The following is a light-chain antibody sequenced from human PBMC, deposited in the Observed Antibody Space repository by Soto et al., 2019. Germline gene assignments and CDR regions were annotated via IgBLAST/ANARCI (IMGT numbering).Light chain of an antibody. V-gene: IGLV2-14*01. CDR3: NSYTSTSARV. CDR1: SSDVGGYGF. CDR2: EVS. Sequence: QSALTQPASVSGSPGQSITISCTGTSSDVGGYGFVSWYQQHPGKAPKLIIYEVSNRPSGVSHRFSGSKSGNTASLTISGLQAEDEADYYCNSYTSTSARVFGGGTKLTVL. J-gene: IGLJ3*02.